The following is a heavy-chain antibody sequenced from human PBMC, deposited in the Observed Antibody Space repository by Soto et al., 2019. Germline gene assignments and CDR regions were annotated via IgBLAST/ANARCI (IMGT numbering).Heavy chain of an antibody. V-gene: IGHV3-23*01. J-gene: IGHJ6*03. CDR1: GFTFSSYA. D-gene: IGHD3-3*01. CDR3: AKEMAIFGVVKVYYYYYMDV. CDR2: ISGSGGST. Sequence: HPGGSLRLSCAASGFTFSSYAMSWVRQAPGKGLEWVSAISGSGGSTYYADSVKGRFTISRDNSKNTLYLQMNSLRAEDTAVYYCAKEMAIFGVVKVYYYYYMDVWGKGTTVTVSS.